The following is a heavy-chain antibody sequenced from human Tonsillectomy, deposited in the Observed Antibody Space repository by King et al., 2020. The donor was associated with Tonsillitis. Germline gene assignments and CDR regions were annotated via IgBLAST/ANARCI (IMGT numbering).Heavy chain of an antibody. CDR3: ARDGGRWLLGVGGGVFDY. V-gene: IGHV4-31*03. CDR2: IYYSGST. Sequence: VQLQESGPGLVKPSQTQSLTCTVSGGSISSGGYYWSWIRQHPGKGLEWIGYIYYSGSTYYNPSLKSRVTISVDTSKNQFSLKLSSVTAADTAVYYCARDGGRWLLGVGGGVFDYWGQGTLVTVSS. J-gene: IGHJ4*02. CDR1: GGSISSGGYY. D-gene: IGHD5-24*01.